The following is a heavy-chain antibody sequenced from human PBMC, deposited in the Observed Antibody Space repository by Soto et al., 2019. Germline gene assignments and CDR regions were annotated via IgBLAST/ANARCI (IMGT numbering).Heavy chain of an antibody. CDR3: AKEKDIVVVPAAIHGGGYYFVY. V-gene: IGHV3-23*01. J-gene: IGHJ4*02. D-gene: IGHD2-2*02. Sequence: GALRLSCAASGFTFSSYAMSWVRQAPGKGLEWVSAISGSGGSTYYADSVKGRFTISRDNSKNTLYLQMNSLRAEDTAVYYCAKEKDIVVVPAAIHGGGYYFVYWGQGTLFTVSS. CDR2: ISGSGGST. CDR1: GFTFSSYA.